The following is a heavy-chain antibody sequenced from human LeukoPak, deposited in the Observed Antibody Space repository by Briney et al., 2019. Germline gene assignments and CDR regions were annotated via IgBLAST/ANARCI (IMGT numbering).Heavy chain of an antibody. CDR1: GFTFSSYN. CDR2: ITSSSSYI. J-gene: IGHJ4*02. CDR3: ARVGWYGIYFDY. Sequence: GGSLRLSCAASGFTFSSYNMNWVRQAPGKGLEWVSSITSSSSYIYYADSVKGRFTISRDNAKNSLYLQMNSLRAEDTAVYYCARVGWYGIYFDYWGQGTLVTVSS. V-gene: IGHV3-21*01. D-gene: IGHD6-19*01.